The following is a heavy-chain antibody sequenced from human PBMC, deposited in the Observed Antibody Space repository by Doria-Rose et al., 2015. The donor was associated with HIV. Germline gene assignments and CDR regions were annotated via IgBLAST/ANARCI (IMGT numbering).Heavy chain of an antibody. Sequence: QVQLQESGSGLVKPSQTLSLTCAVSGGSISSGYSWNWIRQPPGKGLEWIGYISHSGNTYYNPSLKSRVTISVDRSKNHFSLKLTSVTAADTAVYYCVRGGITGIPFDYWGQGTLVTVSS. J-gene: IGHJ4*02. V-gene: IGHV4-30-2*01. CDR1: GGSISSGYS. CDR3: VRGGITGIPFDY. CDR2: ISHSGNT. D-gene: IGHD1-20*01.